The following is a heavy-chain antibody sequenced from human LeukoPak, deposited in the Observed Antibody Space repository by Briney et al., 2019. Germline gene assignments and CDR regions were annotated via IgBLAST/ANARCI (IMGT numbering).Heavy chain of an antibody. CDR2: ISGSGDGT. Sequence: TGGSLRLSCAASGFTFSSYPMSWVRQAPGKGLEWVSVISGSGDGTHYADSVKGRFTISRDNSKNTLYLQMNSLRVEDTAVYSCAKAPGFTVVTSFDWWGQGTLVTVSS. V-gene: IGHV3-23*01. D-gene: IGHD4-23*01. CDR1: GFTFSSYP. J-gene: IGHJ4*02. CDR3: AKAPGFTVVTSFDW.